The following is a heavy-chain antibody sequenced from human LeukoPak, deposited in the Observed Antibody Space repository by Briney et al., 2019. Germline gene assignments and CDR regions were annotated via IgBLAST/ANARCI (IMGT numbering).Heavy chain of an antibody. CDR3: ARGPGIYDFWSGYHSYYFDY. Sequence: ASVKVSCKASGYIFTSYAMHWVRQAPGQRLEWMGWINAGNGNTKYSQKFQGRVTITRDTSASTAYMELSSLRSEDTAVYYCARGPGIYDFWSGYHSYYFDYWGQGTLVTVSS. CDR1: GYIFTSYA. CDR2: INAGNGNT. D-gene: IGHD3-3*01. V-gene: IGHV1-3*01. J-gene: IGHJ4*02.